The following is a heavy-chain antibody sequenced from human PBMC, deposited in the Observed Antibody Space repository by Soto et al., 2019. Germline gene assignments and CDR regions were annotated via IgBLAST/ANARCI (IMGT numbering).Heavy chain of an antibody. J-gene: IGHJ4*02. CDR2: IYYSGTT. V-gene: IGHV4-28*01. D-gene: IGHD1-26*01. CDR3: ARREIQGPIDY. Sequence: PQTLSLTCTLSGYSINSSNWRGRIRQPPGKGLEWIGYIYYSGTTYYNPSLKSRVTMSVDTSKNQFSLKLTSVTAVDTAVYYCARREIQGPIDYWGQGTLVTVS. CDR1: GYSINSSNW.